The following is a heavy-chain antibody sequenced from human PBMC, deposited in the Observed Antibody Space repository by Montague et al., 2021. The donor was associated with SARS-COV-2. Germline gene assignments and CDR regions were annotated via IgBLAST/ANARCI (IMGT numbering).Heavy chain of an antibody. CDR2: SYYSGTT. CDR3: ARGSYGSGSYHAFDI. V-gene: IGHV4-39*01. CDR1: GDSFNSPKYY. D-gene: IGHD3-10*01. J-gene: IGHJ3*02. Sequence: SETLSLTCTVSGDSFNSPKYYCAWIRQPPGKGLEWIGSSYYSGTTYDNPSLRSQVTMSVDMSKTQFSLKMNSVTAADTAVYYCARGSYGSGSYHAFDIWSQGTVVAVSS.